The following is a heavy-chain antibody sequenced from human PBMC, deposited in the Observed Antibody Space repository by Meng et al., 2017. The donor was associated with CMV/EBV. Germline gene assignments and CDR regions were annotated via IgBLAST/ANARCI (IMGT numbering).Heavy chain of an antibody. Sequence: GGPLRLSCAAPGFTFSSYSMNWVRQAPGKGLEWVSSISSSSSYIYYADSVKGRFTISRDNAKNSLYLQMNSLRAEDTAVYYCARESTIFGVVIPNYYYYGMDVWGQGTTVTVSS. CDR1: GFTFSSYS. CDR2: ISSSSSYI. J-gene: IGHJ6*02. D-gene: IGHD3-3*01. V-gene: IGHV3-21*01. CDR3: ARESTIFGVVIPNYYYYGMDV.